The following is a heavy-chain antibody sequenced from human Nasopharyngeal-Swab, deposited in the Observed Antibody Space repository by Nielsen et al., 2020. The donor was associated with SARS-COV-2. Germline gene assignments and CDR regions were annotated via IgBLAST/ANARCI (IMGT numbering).Heavy chain of an antibody. J-gene: IGHJ5*02. V-gene: IGHV3-33*01. CDR2: IWYDGSNK. CDR3: ASDYYGSGKGWFDL. Sequence: WIRQPPGKGLEWVAVIWYDGSNKYYADSVKGRFTISRDNSKNTLYLQMNSLRAEDTAVYYCASDYYGSGKGWFDLWGQGTLVTVSS. D-gene: IGHD3-10*01.